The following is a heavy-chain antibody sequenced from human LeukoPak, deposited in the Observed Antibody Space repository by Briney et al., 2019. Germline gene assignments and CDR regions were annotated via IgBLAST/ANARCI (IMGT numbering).Heavy chain of an antibody. V-gene: IGHV3-30*04. CDR1: GFTFSTYA. D-gene: IGHD3-10*01. J-gene: IGHJ5*02. Sequence: GGSLRLSCAASGFTFSTYAMHWVRQAPGKGLEWVAVISYDGSYKYYADSVRGRFTISRDSSKNTLYLQMNSLRADDTAVYYCARGNYYGSGTYFSPGFDPWGQGTLVTVSS. CDR3: ARGNYYGSGTYFSPGFDP. CDR2: ISYDGSYK.